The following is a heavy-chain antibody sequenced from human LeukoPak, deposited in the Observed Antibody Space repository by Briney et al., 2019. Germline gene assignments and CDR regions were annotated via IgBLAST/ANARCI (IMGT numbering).Heavy chain of an antibody. D-gene: IGHD2-15*01. CDR1: GFTFSSYS. J-gene: IGHJ6*03. CDR3: ARERGYSLYYYYYYMDV. Sequence: GGSLRLSCAASGFTFSSYSMNWVRQAPGKGLEWVSSISSSSSYIYYTDSVKGRFTISRDNAKNSLYLQMNSLRAEDTAVYYCARERGYSLYYYYYYMDVWGKGTTVTVSS. CDR2: ISSSSSYI. V-gene: IGHV3-21*01.